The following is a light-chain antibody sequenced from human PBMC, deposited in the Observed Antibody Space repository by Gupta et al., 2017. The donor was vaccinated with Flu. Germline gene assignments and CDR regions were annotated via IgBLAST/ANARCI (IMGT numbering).Light chain of an antibody. CDR3: QVWDSSSDHYV. CDR1: NIGRKT. Sequence: YVLTQPPSVSLAPGQPARLRCGGDNIGRKTVHWYQQRPGQAPVLVVYDDTARPSGIPERFSGSNSGNTATLTISRVEAGDGADYYCQVWDSSSDHYVFGTGTKVTVL. V-gene: IGLV3-21*02. J-gene: IGLJ1*01. CDR2: DDT.